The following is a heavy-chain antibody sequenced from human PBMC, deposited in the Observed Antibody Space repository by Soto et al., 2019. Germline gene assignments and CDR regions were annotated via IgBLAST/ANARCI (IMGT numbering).Heavy chain of an antibody. Sequence: QVQLVESVGGVVQPGRSLRLSCAASGFTFSSYAMHWVRQAPGKGLEWVAVISYDGSNKYYADSVKGRFTISRDNSKNTLYLQMNSLRAEDTAVYYCARMRIVVVTAITYYFDYWGQGTLVTVSS. V-gene: IGHV3-30-3*01. D-gene: IGHD2-21*02. J-gene: IGHJ4*02. CDR1: GFTFSSYA. CDR2: ISYDGSNK. CDR3: ARMRIVVVTAITYYFDY.